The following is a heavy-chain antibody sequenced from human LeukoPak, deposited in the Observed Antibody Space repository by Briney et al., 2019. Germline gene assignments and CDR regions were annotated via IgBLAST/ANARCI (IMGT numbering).Heavy chain of an antibody. V-gene: IGHV3-7*01. Sequence: GGSLRLSCAASGFIFTSYWMSWVRQAPGKGLEWVANIKQDGSEIYYVDSVKGRFTISRDNAKNSLSLQMNSLRAEDTAVYYCASSGSYRFDYWGQGTLVTVSS. CDR1: GFIFTSYW. J-gene: IGHJ4*02. CDR2: IKQDGSEI. D-gene: IGHD1-26*01. CDR3: ASSGSYRFDY.